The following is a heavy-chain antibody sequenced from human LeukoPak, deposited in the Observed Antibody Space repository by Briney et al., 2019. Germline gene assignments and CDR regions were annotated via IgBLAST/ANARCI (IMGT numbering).Heavy chain of an antibody. CDR3: ATYSTRNAREFQS. J-gene: IGHJ1*01. CDR2: IKTDASEK. CDR1: GFNFNTYT. Sequence: GGSLRLSCAASGFNFNTYTMNWVRQAPGKGLEWVANIKTDASEKYYADSVKGRFTISRDNAKMSLYLQMNSLRVEDTAVYYCATYSTRNAREFQSWGQGTLVTVSS. V-gene: IGHV3-7*01. D-gene: IGHD4-11*01.